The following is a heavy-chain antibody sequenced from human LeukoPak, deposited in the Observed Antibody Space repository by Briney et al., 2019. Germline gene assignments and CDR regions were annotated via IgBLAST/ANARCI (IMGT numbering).Heavy chain of an antibody. V-gene: IGHV4-59*01. D-gene: IGHD5-18*01. CDR1: GGSISSYY. CDR3: ARVTGYSYGSNWFDP. CDR2: IYYSGST. J-gene: IGHJ5*02. Sequence: SETLSLTCTVSGGSISSYYWSWIRQPPGKGLEWIGYIYYSGSTNYNPSLKSRVTISVDTSKNQFSLKLSSVTAADTAVYYCARVTGYSYGSNWFDPWGQGTLVTVSS.